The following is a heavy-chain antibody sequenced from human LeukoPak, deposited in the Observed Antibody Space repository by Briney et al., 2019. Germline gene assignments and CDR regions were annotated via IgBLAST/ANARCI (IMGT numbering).Heavy chain of an antibody. Sequence: ASVKVSCKASGYTFTADYYIHWVRQAPGQGLEWVGWIHPSSGGTKFAQKFQGKVTMTRDTSISTAYMELSRLRSDDTAVYYCASDYGDYTEAFDIWGQGTMVTVSS. CDR1: GYTFTADYY. CDR2: IHPSSGGT. V-gene: IGHV1-2*02. D-gene: IGHD4-17*01. J-gene: IGHJ3*02. CDR3: ASDYGDYTEAFDI.